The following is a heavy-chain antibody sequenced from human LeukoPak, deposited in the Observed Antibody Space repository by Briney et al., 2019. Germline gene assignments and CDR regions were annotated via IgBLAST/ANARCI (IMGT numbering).Heavy chain of an antibody. CDR2: IYTSGST. V-gene: IGHV4-61*02. J-gene: IGHJ5*02. D-gene: IGHD6-25*01. CDR1: GGSISSGSYY. CDR3: ARDPHQRNWFDP. Sequence: TLSLTCTVSGGSISSGSYYWSWIRQPAGKGLEWIGRIYTSGSTNYNPSLKSRVTISVDTSKNQFSLKLSSVTAADTAVYYCARDPHQRNWFDPWGQGTLVTVSS.